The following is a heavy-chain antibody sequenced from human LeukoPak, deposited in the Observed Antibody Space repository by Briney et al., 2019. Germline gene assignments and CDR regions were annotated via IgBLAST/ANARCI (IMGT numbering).Heavy chain of an antibody. Sequence: ASVKVSCEASGYTFTSYGISWVRQAPGQGLEWMGWISAYNGNTNYAQKLQGRVTMTTDTSTSTAYMELRSLRSDDTAVYYCARDDYYDSSGYPFDYWGQGTLVTVSS. CDR1: GYTFTSYG. CDR3: ARDDYYDSSGYPFDY. J-gene: IGHJ4*02. D-gene: IGHD3-22*01. V-gene: IGHV1-18*01. CDR2: ISAYNGNT.